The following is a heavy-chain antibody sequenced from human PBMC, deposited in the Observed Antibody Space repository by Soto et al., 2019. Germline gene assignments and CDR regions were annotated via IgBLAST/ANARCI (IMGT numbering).Heavy chain of an antibody. J-gene: IGHJ6*02. D-gene: IGHD5-12*01. CDR2: ISYDGSNK. V-gene: IGHV3-30*03. CDR1: GFTFSSYG. CDR3: ARDGSAGEHIVATKSRRPTRYYYYYGMDV. Sequence: GGSLRLSCAASGFTFSSYGMHWVRQAPGKGLEWVAVISYDGSNKYYADSVKGRFTISRDNSKNTLYLQMNSLRSEDTAVYYCARDGSAGEHIVATKSRRPTRYYYYYGMDVWGQGTTVTVSS.